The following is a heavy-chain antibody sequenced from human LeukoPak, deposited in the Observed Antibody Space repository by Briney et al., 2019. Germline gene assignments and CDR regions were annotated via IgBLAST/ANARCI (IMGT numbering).Heavy chain of an antibody. V-gene: IGHV3-33*01. CDR2: IWYDGSNK. CDR1: GFTFSSYG. J-gene: IGHJ6*02. Sequence: GRSLRLSCAASGFTFSSYGMHWVRQAPGKGLEWVAVIWYDGSNKYYADSVKGRFTISRDNSKNTLYLQMNSLRAEDTAVYYCARDGGSGAVAGTALYYGMDVWGQGTTVTVSS. CDR3: ARDGGSGAVAGTALYYGMDV. D-gene: IGHD6-19*01.